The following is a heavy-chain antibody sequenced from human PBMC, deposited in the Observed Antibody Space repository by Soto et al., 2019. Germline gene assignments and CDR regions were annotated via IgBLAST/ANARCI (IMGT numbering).Heavy chain of an antibody. CDR1: GGTFSSYA. V-gene: IGHV1-69*01. Sequence: VKVSCKASGGTFSSYAISWVRQAPGQGLEWMGGIIPIFGTANYAQKFQGRVTITADESTSTAYMELSSLRSEDTAVYYCARANSSGLYYYYGMDVWGQGTTVTVSS. J-gene: IGHJ6*02. CDR2: IIPIFGTA. CDR3: ARANSSGLYYYYGMDV. D-gene: IGHD6-19*01.